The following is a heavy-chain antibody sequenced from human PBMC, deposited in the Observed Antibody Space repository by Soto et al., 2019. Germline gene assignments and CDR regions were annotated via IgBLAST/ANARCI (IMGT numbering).Heavy chain of an antibody. CDR3: AIAVELRSAVFGY. V-gene: IGHV1-69*12. J-gene: IGHJ4*02. Sequence: QVQLVQSGAEVKKPGSSVKVSCKASGGTFSSYAISWVRQAPGQGLEWMGGIIPIFGTANYAQKFQGRVTIKADESTRTTYIALNSLRSEDTAGDYCAIAVELRSAVFGYWGQGTLVTDSS. D-gene: IGHD1-7*01. CDR1: GGTFSSYA. CDR2: IIPIFGTA.